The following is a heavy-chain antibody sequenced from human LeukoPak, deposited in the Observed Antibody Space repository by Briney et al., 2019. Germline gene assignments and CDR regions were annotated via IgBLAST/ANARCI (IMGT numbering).Heavy chain of an antibody. J-gene: IGHJ6*03. V-gene: IGHV4-38-2*01. Sequence: PSETLSLTCAVSGYSISSGYYWGWIRQPPGKGLEWIGSIYHSGSTYYNPSLKSRVTISVDTSKNQFSLKLSSVTAADTAVYYCARHILAAAGTPHYYYYMDVWGKGTTVTVSS. CDR1: GYSISSGYY. D-gene: IGHD6-13*01. CDR3: ARHILAAAGTPHYYYYMDV. CDR2: IYHSGST.